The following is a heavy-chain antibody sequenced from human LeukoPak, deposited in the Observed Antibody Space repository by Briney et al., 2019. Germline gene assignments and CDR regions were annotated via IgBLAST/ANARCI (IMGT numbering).Heavy chain of an antibody. CDR3: AKAAGKVVLVAALSL. J-gene: IGHJ4*02. V-gene: IGHV3-23*01. D-gene: IGHD2-15*01. Sequence: GGSLRLSCSASGFTFTTYGMNWVRQAPGKGLEWVSGIGGSGTRTYYADSVKGRFTISRDNSKDTLYLQMNSLRDEDTAVYYCAKAAGKVVLVAALSLWGQGTLVTVSS. CDR2: IGGSGTRT. CDR1: GFTFTTYG.